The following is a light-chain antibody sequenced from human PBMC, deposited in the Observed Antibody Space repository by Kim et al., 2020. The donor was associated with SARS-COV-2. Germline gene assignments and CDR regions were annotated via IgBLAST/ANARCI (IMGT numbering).Light chain of an antibody. J-gene: IGLJ1*01. CDR1: NIGSKN. Sequence: ARGQTARITCGGNNIGSKNVHWYQQKPGQAPVLVIYGDSNRPSGIPERFSGSNSGNTATLTISRAQAGDEADYYCQVWDSSTAHYVFGTGTKVTVL. CDR2: GDS. CDR3: QVWDSSTAHYV. V-gene: IGLV3-9*01.